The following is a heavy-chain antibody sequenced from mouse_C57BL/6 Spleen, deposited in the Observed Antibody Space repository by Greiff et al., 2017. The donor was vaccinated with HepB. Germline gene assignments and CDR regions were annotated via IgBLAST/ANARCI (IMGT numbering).Heavy chain of an antibody. CDR2: IDPSDSET. CDR3: ARALYDYDGYFDY. CDR1: GYTFTSYW. Sequence: QVQLQQPGAELVRPGSTVKLSCKASGYTFTSYWMHWVKQRPIQGLEWIGNIDPSDSETHYNQKFKDKATLTVDKSSSTAYMQLSSLTSEDSAVYYCARALYDYDGYFDYWGQGTTLTVSS. J-gene: IGHJ2*01. V-gene: IGHV1-52*01. D-gene: IGHD2-4*01.